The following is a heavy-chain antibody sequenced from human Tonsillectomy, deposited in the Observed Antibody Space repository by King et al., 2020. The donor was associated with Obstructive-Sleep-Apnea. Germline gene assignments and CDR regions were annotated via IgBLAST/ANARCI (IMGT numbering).Heavy chain of an antibody. V-gene: IGHV2-5*02. J-gene: IGHJ4*02. CDR3: AHRRDLTYYFDY. CDR2: IYWDDEK. CDR1: GFSLSTTGVG. Sequence: TLQESGPTLVKPTQTLTLTCTFSGFSLSTTGVGVGWIRQPPGKALEWLALIYWDDEKRYSPLLKSRLTITKDTSKNQVVLIMTNMDPVDTATYFCAHRRDLTYYFDYWGQGTLVTVSS. D-gene: IGHD3-9*01.